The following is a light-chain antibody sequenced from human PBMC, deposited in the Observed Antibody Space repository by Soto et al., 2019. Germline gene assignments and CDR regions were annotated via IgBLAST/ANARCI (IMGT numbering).Light chain of an antibody. CDR3: QQLNSYPHT. CDR1: QSISSY. Sequence: DIQMTQSPSSLSASVGDRVTITCRASQSISSYLNWYQQKPGKAPNLLIYAASTLQSGVPSRFSGSGSGTEFTLTISSLQPEDFATYYCQQLNSYPHTFGQGTKVDIK. CDR2: AAS. V-gene: IGKV1-9*01. J-gene: IGKJ1*01.